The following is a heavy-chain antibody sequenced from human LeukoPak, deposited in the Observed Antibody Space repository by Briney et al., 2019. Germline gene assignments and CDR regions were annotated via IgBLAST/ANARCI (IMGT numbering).Heavy chain of an antibody. V-gene: IGHV3-73*01. D-gene: IGHD4-17*01. Sequence: GGSLRLSCAASGFTFSSSAVHWVRQASGKGLEWAGRIRSRANTYATAYVESVRGRFTISRDDSKNTAYLQMNSLNTEDTAMYYCTSPNDYGDAGGFDFWGQGTLVTVSS. J-gene: IGHJ4*02. CDR2: IRSRANTYAT. CDR1: GFTFSSSA. CDR3: TSPNDYGDAGGFDF.